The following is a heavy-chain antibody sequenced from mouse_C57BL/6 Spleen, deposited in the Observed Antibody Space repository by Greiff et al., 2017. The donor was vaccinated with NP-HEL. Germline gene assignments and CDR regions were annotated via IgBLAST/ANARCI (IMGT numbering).Heavy chain of an antibody. V-gene: IGHV1-50*01. D-gene: IGHD1-1*01. CDR1: GYTFTSYW. Sequence: QVQLQQPGAELVKPGASVKLSCKASGYTFTSYWMQWVKQRPGQGLEWIGEIDPSDSYTNYNQKFKGKATLTVDTSSSTAYMQLSSLTSEDSAVYYCARRIPDYYGSSSNAMDYWGQGTSVTVSS. CDR3: ARRIPDYYGSSSNAMDY. J-gene: IGHJ4*01. CDR2: IDPSDSYT.